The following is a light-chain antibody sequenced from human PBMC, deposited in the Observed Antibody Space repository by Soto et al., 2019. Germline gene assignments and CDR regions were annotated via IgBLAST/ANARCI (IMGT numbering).Light chain of an antibody. CDR2: GAS. J-gene: IGKJ2*01. CDR1: QSVSSSY. Sequence: EIVLTQSPGTLSLSPGERANLSCRASQSVSSSYLAWYRQKPGQAPRLLIYGASSRATGIPDRFSGSGSGTDFTLTISRLEPEDFAVYYCQQYGSSPPRYTFGQGTKLEIK. V-gene: IGKV3-20*01. CDR3: QQYGSSPPRYT.